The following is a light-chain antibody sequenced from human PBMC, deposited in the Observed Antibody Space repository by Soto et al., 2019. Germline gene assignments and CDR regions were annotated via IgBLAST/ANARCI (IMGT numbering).Light chain of an antibody. V-gene: IGKV3-15*01. CDR2: GAS. Sequence: EIVMTQSPGTLSVSPGERATLSCRVSQSVGSNLAWYQQKPGQAPRLLIYGASTRATGIPVRFTGSGSGTEFTLPISSLQSEDFALYYCQHYSNWPPWTFGRGNKVDIK. CDR3: QHYSNWPPWT. J-gene: IGKJ1*01. CDR1: QSVGSN.